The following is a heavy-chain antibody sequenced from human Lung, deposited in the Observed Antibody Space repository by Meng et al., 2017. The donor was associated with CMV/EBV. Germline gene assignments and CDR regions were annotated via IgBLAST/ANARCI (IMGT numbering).Heavy chain of an antibody. CDR2: IDHNGSP. V-gene: IGHV4-34*01. CDR3: TRGPMRSWFDP. J-gene: IGHJ5*02. Sequence: GSLRLXCAVYGGSFSNYYWTWIRQSPGKGLTWIGEIDHNGSPNYSPSLKSRVTMSVDTSNNHFSLKLTSVTAADSGVYYCTRGPMRSWFDPWGQGTLV. CDR1: GGSFSNYY.